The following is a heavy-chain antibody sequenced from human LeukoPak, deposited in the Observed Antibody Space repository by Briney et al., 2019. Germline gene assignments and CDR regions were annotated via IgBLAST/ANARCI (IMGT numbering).Heavy chain of an antibody. Sequence: ASVKVSCKASGYTFTGYYMHWVRQAPGQGLEWMGWINPNSGGTNYAQKFQGRVTITRDTSISTAYMELSRLRSDDTAVYYCARDPPAKCSSTSCFTSYLGYWGQGTLVTVSS. CDR3: ARDPPAKCSSTSCFTSYLGY. CDR2: INPNSGGT. J-gene: IGHJ4*02. CDR1: GYTFTGYY. D-gene: IGHD2-2*01. V-gene: IGHV1-2*02.